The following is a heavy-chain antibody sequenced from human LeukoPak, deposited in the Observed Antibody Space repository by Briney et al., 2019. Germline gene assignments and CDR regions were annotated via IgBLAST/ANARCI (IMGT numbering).Heavy chain of an antibody. CDR2: INPNSGGT. CDR3: ARICSSISCSDDY. V-gene: IGHV1-2*06. Sequence: ASVKVSCKASGYTFTDYYMHWVRQAPGQGLEWMGRINPNSGGTDYAQKFQGRVTMTRDTSITTAYMELKRLRSDDTAVYYCARICSSISCSDDYWGQGTLVTVSS. CDR1: GYTFTDYY. D-gene: IGHD2-2*01. J-gene: IGHJ4*02.